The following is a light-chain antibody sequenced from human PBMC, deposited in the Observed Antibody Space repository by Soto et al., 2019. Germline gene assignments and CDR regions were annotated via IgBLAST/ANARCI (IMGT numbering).Light chain of an antibody. Sequence: QSALTQPASVSGSPGQSITISCTGTRRDVGGYNYVSWYQQYPGKSPNLMIYEVTHRPSGVSNRFSGSKSGNTASLTIPGLQAEDEADYYCSSYPISSNRPLVFGTGTKLTVL. CDR2: EVT. J-gene: IGLJ1*01. CDR1: RRDVGGYNY. CDR3: SSYPISSNRPLV. V-gene: IGLV2-14*01.